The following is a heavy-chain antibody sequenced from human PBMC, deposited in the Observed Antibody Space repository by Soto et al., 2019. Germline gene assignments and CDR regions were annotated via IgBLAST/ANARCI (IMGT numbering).Heavy chain of an antibody. Sequence: PGGTLTLSCKASGFPFSSVSMNWVRQVPGKVLEWVASISSGSSDTWYADSVKGRFIISRDNAQNSLFLQMNTLRPEDTAMYYCARVAYWGPGTQVTVSS. V-gene: IGHV3-21*01. CDR1: GFPFSSVS. J-gene: IGHJ4*02. CDR2: ISSGSSDT. CDR3: ARVAY.